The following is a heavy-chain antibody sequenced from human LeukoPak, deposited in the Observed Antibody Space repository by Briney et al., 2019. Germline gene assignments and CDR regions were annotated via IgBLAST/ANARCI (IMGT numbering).Heavy chain of an antibody. D-gene: IGHD3-10*01. CDR2: ISGSGGST. J-gene: IGHJ6*02. Sequence: AMSWVRQAPGKGLELVSAISGSGGSTYYADSVKGRFSISRDNSKNTLYLQMNSLRAEDTAVYYCAKGEVRGVRFYGMDVWGQGATVTVS. CDR3: AKGEVRGVRFYGMDV. CDR1: A. V-gene: IGHV3-23*01.